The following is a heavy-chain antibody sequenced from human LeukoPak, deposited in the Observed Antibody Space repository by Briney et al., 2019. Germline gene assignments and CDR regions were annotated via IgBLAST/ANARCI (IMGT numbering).Heavy chain of an antibody. CDR1: GFTFSSYW. V-gene: IGHV3-7*01. D-gene: IGHD3-10*01. CDR2: IKQDGSEK. J-gene: IGHJ3*02. Sequence: GGSLRLSCAASGFTFSSYWMSWVRQAPGKGLEWVANIKQDGSEKYYVDSVKGRFTISRDNAKNSLYLQMNSLRAEDTAVYYCARDLWFGELWSYAFDIWGQGTMVTVSS. CDR3: ARDLWFGELWSYAFDI.